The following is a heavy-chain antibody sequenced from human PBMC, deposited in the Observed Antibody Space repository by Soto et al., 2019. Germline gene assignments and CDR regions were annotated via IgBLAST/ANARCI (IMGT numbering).Heavy chain of an antibody. CDR1: GFTFSNAW. Sequence: EVQLVESGGGLVKPGGSLRLSCAASGFTFSNAWMSWVRQGPGKGLEWVGLIKSKTYGETTDYSAPVKGRFTISRDDSKNTLYLQLNSLKNEDTAVYYCIHGSGWYVYWGQGTLVTVSS. CDR3: IHGSGWYVY. CDR2: IKSKTYGETT. V-gene: IGHV3-15*01. D-gene: IGHD6-19*01. J-gene: IGHJ4*02.